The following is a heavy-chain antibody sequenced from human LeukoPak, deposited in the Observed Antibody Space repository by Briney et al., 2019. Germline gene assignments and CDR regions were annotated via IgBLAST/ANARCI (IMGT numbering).Heavy chain of an antibody. CDR3: ARDGVSYFDY. V-gene: IGHV3-53*01. D-gene: IGHD3-16*01. CDR1: GFTVGSIH. Sequence: GGSLRLSCAASGFTVGSIHMVWVRQAPGKGLEWVSVTYTGGSTFYADSVKGRFTISRDNSKNTLYLQMNSLRAEDTAVYYCARDGVSYFDYWGQGTLVTVSS. CDR2: TYTGGST. J-gene: IGHJ4*02.